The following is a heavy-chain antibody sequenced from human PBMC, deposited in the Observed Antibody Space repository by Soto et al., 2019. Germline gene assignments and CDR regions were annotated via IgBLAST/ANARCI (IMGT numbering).Heavy chain of an antibody. Sequence: SETLSLTCTVSGGSISSSSYYWGWIRQPPRKGLERIGSIYYSGSTYYNPSLKSRVTISVDTSKNQFSLKLSSVTAADTAVYYCARICSVAGGYYYYYGMDVWGQGTTVT. CDR2: IYYSGST. V-gene: IGHV4-39*01. CDR1: GGSISSSSYY. J-gene: IGHJ6*02. CDR3: ARICSVAGGYYYYYGMDV. D-gene: IGHD6-19*01.